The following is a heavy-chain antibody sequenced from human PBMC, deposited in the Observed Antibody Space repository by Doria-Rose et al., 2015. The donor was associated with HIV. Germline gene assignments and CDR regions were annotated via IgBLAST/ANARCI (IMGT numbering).Heavy chain of an antibody. CDR1: GVSLSSPGMG. D-gene: IGHD6-13*01. CDR3: ARIKSSRWYHKYYFDF. J-gene: IGHJ4*02. CDR2: IFSDDER. V-gene: IGHV2-26*01. Sequence: QVTLKESGPVLVKPTETLTLTCAVSGVSLSSPGMGVSWIRQPPGKALEWLANIFSDDERSYNTSLKSRLTISRDTSKSQLVLTMTDMDPVDTATYYCARIKSSRWYHKYYFDFWGQGTLVIVSA.